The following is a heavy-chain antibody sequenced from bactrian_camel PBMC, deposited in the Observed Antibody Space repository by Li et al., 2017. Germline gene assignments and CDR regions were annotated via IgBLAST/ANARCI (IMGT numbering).Heavy chain of an antibody. Sequence: HVQLVESGGGSVQAGGSLRLSCAVSGDTRSARCMGWFRQAPGKEREGVATINSFDIDHYADSVQGRYTISSGSAENTLTPEDTGTYRCAASWDVTAPAALGRISSPEFGYWGEGTQVTVS. D-gene: IGHD5*01. J-gene: IGHJ6*01. V-gene: IGHV3S53*01. CDR2: INSFDID. CDR3: APAALGRISSPEFGY. CDR1: GDTRSARC.